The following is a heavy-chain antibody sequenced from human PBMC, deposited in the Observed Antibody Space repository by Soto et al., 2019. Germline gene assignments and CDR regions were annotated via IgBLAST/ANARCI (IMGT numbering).Heavy chain of an antibody. Sequence: SLTCAVYGGAFSGYYWSWIRQPPGKGLEWIGEINHSGSTNYNPSLKSRVTISVDTSKNQFSLKLSSVTDADTAVYYCARGGAAAGINKPYYYYYGMDVWDKGPRSPS. J-gene: IGHJ6*01. D-gene: IGHD6-13*01. CDR2: INHSGST. CDR1: GGAFSGYY. CDR3: ARGGAAAGINKPYYYYYGMDV. V-gene: IGHV4-34*01.